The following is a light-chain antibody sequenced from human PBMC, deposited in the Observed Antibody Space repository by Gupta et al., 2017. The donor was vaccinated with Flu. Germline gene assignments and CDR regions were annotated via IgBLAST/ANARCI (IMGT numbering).Light chain of an antibody. CDR2: EVS. Sequence: QSALTQPPSASGSPGQSVTISCTGTSSDVGGYDYVSWYQQHPGKAPKVMIYEVSKRPSGVPDRFPGSKSGNSASRTVSGLQAEDEADYYCSSYAGNTYVFGTGTKVTVL. J-gene: IGLJ1*01. V-gene: IGLV2-8*01. CDR1: SSDVGGYDY. CDR3: SSYAGNTYV.